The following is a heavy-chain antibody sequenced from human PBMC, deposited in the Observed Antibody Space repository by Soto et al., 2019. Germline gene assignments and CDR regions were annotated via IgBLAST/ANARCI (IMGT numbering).Heavy chain of an antibody. J-gene: IGHJ4*02. V-gene: IGHV1-69*02. D-gene: IGHD2-2*02. CDR3: ARGVPAAIANFDY. CDR1: GGTFSSYT. Sequence: SVKVSCKASGGTFSSYTISWVRQAPGQGLEWMGRIIPILGIANYAQKFQGRVTITADKSTSTAYMELSSLRSEDTAVYYCARGVPAAIANFDYWGQGTLVTVSS. CDR2: IIPILGIA.